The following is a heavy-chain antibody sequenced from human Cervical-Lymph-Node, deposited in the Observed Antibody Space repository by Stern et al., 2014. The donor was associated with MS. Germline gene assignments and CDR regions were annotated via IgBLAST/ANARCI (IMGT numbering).Heavy chain of an antibody. CDR1: GYRLSELS. CDR3: ATGHFWSGYYISN. J-gene: IGHJ4*01. CDR2: QDPEDGET. D-gene: IGHD3-3*02. V-gene: IGHV1-24*01. Sequence: VQLVESGAEVKKPGASVKVSCKVSGYRLSELSMHWVRQAPGKGLEWMGSQDPEDGETIYAQKFQGRVTMTEDTPADTASMEMRSLRSEDTAVYYCATGHFWSGYYISNWGHGTLVTVSS.